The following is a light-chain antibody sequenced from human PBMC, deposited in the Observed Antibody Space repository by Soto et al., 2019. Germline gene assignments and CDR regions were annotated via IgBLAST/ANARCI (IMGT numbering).Light chain of an antibody. Sequence: TQERGTLALCPGGRASHSYRASQSFGGSYLAWYQQKPGQAPRLLIYGASTRATGIPDRFSGSGSGTNFTHTVSRLGPEVSAVYHFQQYGRSRTFGQGTKVDI. CDR1: QSFGGSY. J-gene: IGKJ1*01. CDR2: GAS. V-gene: IGKV3-20*01. CDR3: QQYGRSRT.